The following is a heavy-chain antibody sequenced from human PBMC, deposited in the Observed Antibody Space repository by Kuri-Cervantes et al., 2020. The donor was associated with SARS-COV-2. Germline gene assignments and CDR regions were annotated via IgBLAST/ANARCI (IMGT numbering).Heavy chain of an antibody. V-gene: IGHV4-34*01. Sequence: SETLSLTCAVYGGSFSGYYWSWIRQPPGKGLEWIGEINHSGSTNYNPSLKSRVTISVDTSKNQFSPKLSSVTAADTAVYYCARGDYSPRAFDIWGQGTMVTVSS. CDR2: INHSGST. J-gene: IGHJ3*02. CDR3: ARGDYSPRAFDI. D-gene: IGHD3-10*01. CDR1: GGSFSGYY.